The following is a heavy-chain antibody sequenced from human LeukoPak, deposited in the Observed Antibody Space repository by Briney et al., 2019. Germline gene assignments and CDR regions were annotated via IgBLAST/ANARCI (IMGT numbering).Heavy chain of an antibody. CDR2: ISGSGDNT. Sequence: GGSLRLSCAASGFTFSTYAMTWVRQAPGKGLEWVSSISGSGDNTYYADSVKGRFTVSRDNSKNTLYLQMNSLRAEDTAVYYCAKGLYSSSWYFDYWGQGTLVAVSS. CDR1: GFTFSTYA. D-gene: IGHD6-13*01. CDR3: AKGLYSSSWYFDY. J-gene: IGHJ4*02. V-gene: IGHV3-23*01.